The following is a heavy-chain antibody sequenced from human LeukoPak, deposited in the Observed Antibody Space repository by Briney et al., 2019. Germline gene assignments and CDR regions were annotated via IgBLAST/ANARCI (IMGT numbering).Heavy chain of an antibody. Sequence: PSETLSLTCTVTGGSISRRGDYWGWIRQPPGKGLEWIGSIYYSGSTYYNPSFKSRVTISVDTSRNQFSLQLNYVTAADTAVYYCARNESVLGTTGLNDFFDDWGQGSPVTVSS. J-gene: IGHJ4*02. D-gene: IGHD1-26*01. CDR1: GGSISRRGDY. CDR3: ARNESVLGTTGLNDFFDD. CDR2: IYYSGST. V-gene: IGHV4-39*01.